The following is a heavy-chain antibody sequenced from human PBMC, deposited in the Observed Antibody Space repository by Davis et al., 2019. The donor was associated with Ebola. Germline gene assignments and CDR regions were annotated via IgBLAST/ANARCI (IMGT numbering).Heavy chain of an antibody. CDR1: GGSISSSNW. CDR2: IYHSGST. CDR3: ARGVSIGPGY. Sequence: SETLSLTCAVSGGSISSSNWWSSVRQPPGKGLERLGYIYHSGSTYYNPSLKSRVTISVDRSKNQFSLKLSSVTAADTAVYYCARGVSIGPGYWGQGTLVTVSS. J-gene: IGHJ4*02. V-gene: IGHV4-4*02. D-gene: IGHD2-21*01.